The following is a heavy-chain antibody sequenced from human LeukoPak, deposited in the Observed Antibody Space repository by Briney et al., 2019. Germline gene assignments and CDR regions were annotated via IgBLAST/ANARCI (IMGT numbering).Heavy chain of an antibody. Sequence: SETLSLTCTVSGDSIIGYYWSWIRQPPGKGLEWIGYIHYSGSTNYNPSLKSQVTISIDTSRSHFSLRLNSATAADTAVYYCARGERLGPDFWGQGTLVTVSS. V-gene: IGHV4-59*01. CDR3: ARGERLGPDF. D-gene: IGHD1-1*01. CDR1: GDSIIGYY. J-gene: IGHJ4*02. CDR2: IHYSGST.